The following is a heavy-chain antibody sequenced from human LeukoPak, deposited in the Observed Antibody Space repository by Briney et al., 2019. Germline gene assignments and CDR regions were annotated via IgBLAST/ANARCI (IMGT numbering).Heavy chain of an antibody. V-gene: IGHV3-30*12. CDR2: MYSDGSTT. CDR3: ARLVVTGIDC. Sequence: GGSLRLSCAASGFTVNNYGVHWVRQAPGKGLEWVGVMYSDGSTTFYGDSVKGRFTISRDNTKNTLFLQMNSLRADDTAVYYCARLVVTGIDCWGQGALVTVSS. J-gene: IGHJ4*02. D-gene: IGHD2-21*02. CDR1: GFTVNNYG.